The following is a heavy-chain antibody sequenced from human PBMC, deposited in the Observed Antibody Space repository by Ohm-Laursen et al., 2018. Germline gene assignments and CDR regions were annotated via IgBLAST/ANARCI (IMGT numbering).Heavy chain of an antibody. V-gene: IGHV4-59*07. CDR2: IYYSGST. CDR1: GGSISSNY. CDR3: GRGSRDVLYDF. Sequence: SDTLSLTCTVSGGSISSNYWSWLRQRPGKGLEWIGNIYYSGSTNYNPSLKSRVTISVDTSKNQFSLKLSSVTAADTAVYYCGRGSRDVLYDFWGQGTLATVS. J-gene: IGHJ4*02. D-gene: IGHD5-24*01.